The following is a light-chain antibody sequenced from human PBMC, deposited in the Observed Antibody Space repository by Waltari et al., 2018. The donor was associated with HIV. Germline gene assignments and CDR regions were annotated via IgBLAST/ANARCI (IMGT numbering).Light chain of an antibody. CDR3: QSYDSSLSGYV. CDR1: SSNIGAGYD. V-gene: IGLV1-40*01. J-gene: IGLJ1*01. CDR2: GNS. Sequence: QSVLTQPPSVSGAPGQRVTISCTGSSSNIGAGYDVHWYQQLPGTAPKPLIEGNSNRPSGVPDRSSGSKSGTSASLAITGLQAEDEADYYCQSYDSSLSGYVFGTGTKVTVL.